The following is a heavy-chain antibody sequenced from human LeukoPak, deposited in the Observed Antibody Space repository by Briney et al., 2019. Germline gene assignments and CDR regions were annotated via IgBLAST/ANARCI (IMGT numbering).Heavy chain of an antibody. J-gene: IGHJ4*02. D-gene: IGHD6-13*01. Sequence: SETLSLTCAVYGGSFSGYYWSWIRQPPGKGLEWIGEINHSGSTNYNPSLKSRVTISVDTSKNQFSLKLSSVTAADTAVYYCARHAPPAAAIDYWGQGTLVTVSS. V-gene: IGHV4-34*01. CDR1: GGSFSGYY. CDR3: ARHAPPAAAIDY. CDR2: INHSGST.